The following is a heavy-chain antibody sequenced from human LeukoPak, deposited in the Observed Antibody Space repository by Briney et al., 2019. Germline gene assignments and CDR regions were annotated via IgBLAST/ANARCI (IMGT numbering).Heavy chain of an antibody. CDR2: ISSSSSYI. D-gene: IGHD3-16*01. Sequence: PGGSLRLSCAASGFTFSSYSMNWVRQAPGKGLEWVSSISSSSSYIYYADSVKGRFTISRDNAKNSLYLQMNSLRAEDTAVYYCARVGAGGAYNDAFDIWGQGTMVTVSS. CDR1: GFTFSSYS. J-gene: IGHJ3*02. V-gene: IGHV3-21*01. CDR3: ARVGAGGAYNDAFDI.